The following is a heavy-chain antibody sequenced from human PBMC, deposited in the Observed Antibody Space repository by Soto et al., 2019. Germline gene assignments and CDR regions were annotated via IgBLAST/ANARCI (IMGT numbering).Heavy chain of an antibody. Sequence: GGSLRLSCAASGFTFDSYAMTWVRQAPGKGLKWVSSISYNGGNTYYADSVKGRFTISRDNSKNTLYLQMNSLRADDTAVYYCAHTWNDDNWGQGTLVTLSS. V-gene: IGHV3-23*01. J-gene: IGHJ4*02. CDR1: GFTFDSYA. D-gene: IGHD1-20*01. CDR3: AHTWNDDN. CDR2: ISYNGGNT.